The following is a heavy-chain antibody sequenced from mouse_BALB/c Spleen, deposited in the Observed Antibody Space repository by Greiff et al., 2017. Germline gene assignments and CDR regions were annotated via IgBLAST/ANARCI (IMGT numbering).Heavy chain of an antibody. D-gene: IGHD1-2*01. CDR2: ISSGGGST. J-gene: IGHJ1*01. CDR3: ASTATKYFDV. Sequence: EVNLVESGGGLVKPGRSLKLSCAASGFAFSSYDMSWVRQTPEKRLECVAYISSGGGSTYYPDTVKGRFTISRDNAKNTLYLQMSSLKSEDTAMYYCASTATKYFDVWGAGTTVTVSS. V-gene: IGHV5-12-1*01. CDR1: GFAFSSYD.